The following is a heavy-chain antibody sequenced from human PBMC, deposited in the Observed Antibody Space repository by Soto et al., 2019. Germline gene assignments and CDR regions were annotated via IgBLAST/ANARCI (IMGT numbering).Heavy chain of an antibody. V-gene: IGHV4-30-2*01. J-gene: IGHJ6*02. CDR3: ARAHYGDYGYGMDV. D-gene: IGHD4-17*01. Sequence: SETLSLTCAVSGGSISSGGYSWTWIRQPPGRGLEWIGYIYHSGSSYYNPSLKSRVTISVDRSKNQFSLKLSSVTAADTAVYYCARAHYGDYGYGMDVWGQGTTVTSP. CDR1: GGSISSGGYS. CDR2: IYHSGSS.